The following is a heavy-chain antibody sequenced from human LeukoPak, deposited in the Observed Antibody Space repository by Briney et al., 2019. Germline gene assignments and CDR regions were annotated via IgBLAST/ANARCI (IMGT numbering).Heavy chain of an antibody. CDR1: GDSISSGSYY. CDR3: ARDRIYYYYIDV. Sequence: SETLSLTCTVSGDSISSGSYYWSWIRQPAGKGLEWIERMYTSGSTNYNPSLKSRVTLSVDTSKNQFSLKLSSVTAADTAVYYCARDRIYYYYIDVWGKGTTVTAPS. J-gene: IGHJ6*03. CDR2: MYTSGST. V-gene: IGHV4-61*02.